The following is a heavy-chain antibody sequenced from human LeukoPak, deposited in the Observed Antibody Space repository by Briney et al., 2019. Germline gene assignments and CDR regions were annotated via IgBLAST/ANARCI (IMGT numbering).Heavy chain of an antibody. CDR1: GFTFSSYA. Sequence: QPGGSLRLSCAASGFTFSSYAMHWVRQAPGKGLEWVAVISYDGSNKYYADSVKGRFTISRDNSKNTLYLQMNSLRAEDTAVYYCAKGSYYYDSSGYYSDAFDIWGQGTMVTVSS. V-gene: IGHV3-30*04. J-gene: IGHJ3*02. CDR2: ISYDGSNK. D-gene: IGHD3-22*01. CDR3: AKGSYYYDSSGYYSDAFDI.